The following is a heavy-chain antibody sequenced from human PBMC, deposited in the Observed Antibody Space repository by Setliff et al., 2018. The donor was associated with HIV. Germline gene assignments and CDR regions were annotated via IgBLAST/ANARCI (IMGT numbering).Heavy chain of an antibody. CDR3: AETIGRYFDICDN. V-gene: IGHV4-39*01. CDR1: GGSISSTSYY. Sequence: SETLSLTCTVSGGSISSTSYYWGWIRQPPGTGLEWIGSISSSGNTYYNPSLKSRVTTSVDTTKNQFSLKLNSVTAADTAVYYCAETIGRYFDICDNWGQGTLVTVSS. D-gene: IGHD3-9*01. CDR2: ISSSGNT. J-gene: IGHJ4*02.